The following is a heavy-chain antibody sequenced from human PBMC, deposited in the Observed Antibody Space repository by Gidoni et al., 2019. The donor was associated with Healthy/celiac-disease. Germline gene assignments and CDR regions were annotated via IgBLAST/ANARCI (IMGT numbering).Heavy chain of an antibody. V-gene: IGHV4-59*01. Sequence: QVQLQESGPGLVKPSETLSLTCTVSGGSISSYYWSWIRQPPGKGLEWIGYIYYSGSTNYNPSLKSRVTISVDTSKNRFSLKLSSVTAADTAVYYCARIQGSSGYYTIDYWGQGTLVTVSS. D-gene: IGHD3-22*01. CDR1: GGSISSYY. J-gene: IGHJ4*02. CDR2: IYYSGST. CDR3: ARIQGSSGYYTIDY.